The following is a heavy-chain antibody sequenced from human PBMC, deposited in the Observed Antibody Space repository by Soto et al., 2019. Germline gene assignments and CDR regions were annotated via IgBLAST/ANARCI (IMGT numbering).Heavy chain of an antibody. D-gene: IGHD2-15*01. CDR3: ARSGPGGYIDH. CDR1: GDRVSRKNAA. Sequence: PSQTLSLPCDISGDRVSRKNAARNWIRQSPSRGLEWLGRTYYRSKWHSGYAVSVRSRVSISPDTSKNRFSLQLNSVTPDDTAVYYCARSGPGGYIDHWGRGTLVNVSS. V-gene: IGHV6-1*01. J-gene: IGHJ4*02. CDR2: TYYRSKWHS.